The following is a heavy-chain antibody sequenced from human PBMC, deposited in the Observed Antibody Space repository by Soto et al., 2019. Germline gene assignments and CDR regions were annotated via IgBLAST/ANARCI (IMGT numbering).Heavy chain of an antibody. CDR3: ATFLWFGESYLHY. CDR2: ISGSGGST. V-gene: IGHV3-23*01. Sequence: GGSRRRSCAASAFTFSRYAMSWVRQAPGKGLEWVSAISGSGGSTYYADSVKGRFTISRDTSKNTLYLQMNSLRAEDTAVYYCATFLWFGESYLHYPGQGTLVTVSS. J-gene: IGHJ4*02. CDR1: AFTFSRYA. D-gene: IGHD3-10*01.